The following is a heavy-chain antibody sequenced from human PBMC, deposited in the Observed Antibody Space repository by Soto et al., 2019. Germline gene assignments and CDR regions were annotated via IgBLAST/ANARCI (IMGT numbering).Heavy chain of an antibody. D-gene: IGHD3-3*01. V-gene: IGHV4-4*07. CDR1: GGSLTKYY. J-gene: IGHJ4*02. CDR3: ARDNNDFWSLYPLAFDY. CDR2: ISTSGNV. Sequence: SETLSLTCTVSGGSLTKYYWSWIRQPAGKGLEWIGRISTSGNVVSKASLRSRLTMSVDTSKNQFSLRLTSVTAADTAVYYCARDNNDFWSLYPLAFDYWGQGALVTVSS.